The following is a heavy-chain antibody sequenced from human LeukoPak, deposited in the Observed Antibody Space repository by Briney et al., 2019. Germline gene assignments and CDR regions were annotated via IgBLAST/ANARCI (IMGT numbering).Heavy chain of an antibody. J-gene: IGHJ3*02. CDR1: GYTFTGYY. CDR2: INPNSGGT. CDR3: ASLEYGSGSYYRDDAFDI. Sequence: GASVKVSCKASGYTFTGYYMHWVRQAPGQGLEWMGWINPNSGGTNYAQKFQGRVTMTRDTSISTAYMGLSRLRSDDTAVYYCASLEYGSGSYYRDDAFDIWGQGTMVTVSS. V-gene: IGHV1-2*02. D-gene: IGHD3-10*01.